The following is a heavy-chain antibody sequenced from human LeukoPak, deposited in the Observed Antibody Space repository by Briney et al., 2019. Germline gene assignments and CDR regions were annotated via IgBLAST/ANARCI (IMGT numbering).Heavy chain of an antibody. CDR2: ISAYNGNT. V-gene: IGHV1-18*01. CDR3: ARTIAAAGTGVYYFDY. CDR1: GYTFTSYG. D-gene: IGHD6-13*01. Sequence: ASVKVSCKASGYTFTSYGISWVRQAPGQGLEWMGWISAYNGNTNYAQKLQGRVTMTTDTSTSTAYMELRSLRSEDTAVYYCARTIAAAGTGVYYFDYWGQGTLVTVSS. J-gene: IGHJ4*02.